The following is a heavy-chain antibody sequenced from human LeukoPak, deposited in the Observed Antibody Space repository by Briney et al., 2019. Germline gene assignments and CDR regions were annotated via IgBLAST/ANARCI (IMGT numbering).Heavy chain of an antibody. CDR1: GGTFSSYA. D-gene: IGHD2-15*01. CDR3: ASNPKRYCSGGSCPYYYYGMDV. CDR2: TLPIFGTP. Sequence: ASVKVSCKASGGTFSSYAISWVRQAPGQGLEWMGGTLPIFGTPNYAQKFQGTVTITADEFTSTAYMELSSLRSEDTAVYYCASNPKRYCSGGSCPYYYYGMDVWGQGTTVTVSS. V-gene: IGHV1-69*13. J-gene: IGHJ6*02.